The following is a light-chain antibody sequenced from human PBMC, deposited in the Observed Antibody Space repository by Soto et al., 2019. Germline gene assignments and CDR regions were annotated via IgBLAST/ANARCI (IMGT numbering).Light chain of an antibody. Sequence: EIVLTQSPATLSLSPGERATLSCRASQSVSSYLAWYQQKPGQAPRLLIYDASNRATGIPARFSCSGSGTDFALPSTSSEAIDFAGYYCLEGRYRAATFGVGDKVENK. J-gene: IGKJ4*01. CDR3: LEGRYRAAT. CDR2: DAS. V-gene: IGKV3-11*01. CDR1: QSVSSY.